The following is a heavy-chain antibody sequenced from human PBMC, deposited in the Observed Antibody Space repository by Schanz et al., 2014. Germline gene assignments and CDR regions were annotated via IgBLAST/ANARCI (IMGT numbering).Heavy chain of an antibody. D-gene: IGHD2-2*01. V-gene: IGHV4-31*03. CDR3: AGGYCTGTSCRYSAFDI. CDR1: GGSISSGAYY. J-gene: IGHJ3*02. Sequence: QVQLQESGPGLVKPSQTLSLTCSVSGGSISSGAYYWSWIRQHPGKGLEWIGYIYYTGSTYYNPSLKSRVTIAVDTSKNQFSLKLTSVTAADTAVYYCAGGYCTGTSCRYSAFDIWGQGTMVTVS. CDR2: IYYTGST.